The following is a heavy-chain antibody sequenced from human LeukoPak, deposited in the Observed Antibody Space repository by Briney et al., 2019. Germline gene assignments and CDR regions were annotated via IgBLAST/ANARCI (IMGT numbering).Heavy chain of an antibody. CDR2: MNPNSGNT. Sequence: ASVKVSCKASGYTFTSYDINWVRQATGQGLEWMGWMNPNSGNTGYAQKFQGRVTMTRNTSVRKAYIELSSLRSEDTAVYYCARGGECSGGSCYIPYYYYYYYYMDVWGKGTTVTVSS. J-gene: IGHJ6*03. D-gene: IGHD2-15*01. CDR1: GYTFTSYD. CDR3: ARGGECSGGSCYIPYYYYYYYYMDV. V-gene: IGHV1-8*01.